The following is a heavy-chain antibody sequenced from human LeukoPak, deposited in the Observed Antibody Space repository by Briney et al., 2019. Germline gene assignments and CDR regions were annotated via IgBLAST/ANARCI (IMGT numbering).Heavy chain of an antibody. Sequence: PSETLSLTCTVSGGSISSYYWSWIRQPPGKGLEWIGYIYYSGSTNYNPSLKSRVTISVDTSKNRFSLRLSSLTAADTAVYFCAGGGWSFDAFDFWGQGTVVTVSS. J-gene: IGHJ3*01. CDR2: IYYSGST. CDR3: AGGGWSFDAFDF. CDR1: GGSISSYY. V-gene: IGHV4-59*08. D-gene: IGHD6-19*01.